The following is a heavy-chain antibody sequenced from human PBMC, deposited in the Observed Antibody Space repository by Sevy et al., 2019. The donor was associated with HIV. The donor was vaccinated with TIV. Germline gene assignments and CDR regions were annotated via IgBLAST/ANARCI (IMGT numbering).Heavy chain of an antibody. V-gene: IGHV3-21*06. Sequence: GESLKISCADSGFSFSTYSMNWVRQAPGKGLQWVSFISSGSSYIYYADSVRGRFTISRDNAKNSSYLQMNSLRAEDTAVYYCARDRGVGAHGDYGMDVWGQGTTVTVSS. J-gene: IGHJ6*02. D-gene: IGHD1-26*01. CDR2: ISSGSSYI. CDR1: GFSFSTYS. CDR3: ARDRGVGAHGDYGMDV.